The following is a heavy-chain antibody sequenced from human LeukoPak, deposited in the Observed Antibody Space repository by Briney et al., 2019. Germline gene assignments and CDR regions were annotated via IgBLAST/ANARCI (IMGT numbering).Heavy chain of an antibody. J-gene: IGHJ4*02. CDR3: ARDQGSSSWYYFDY. CDR2: IYTSGST. CDR1: GGSISSGSYY. D-gene: IGHD6-13*01. Sequence: SQTLSLTCTVSGGSISSGSYYWSWIRQPAGKGLEWIGRIYTSGSTNYNPSLESRVTISVDTSKNQFSLKLSSVTAADTAVYYCARDQGSSSWYYFDYWGQGTLVTVSS. V-gene: IGHV4-61*02.